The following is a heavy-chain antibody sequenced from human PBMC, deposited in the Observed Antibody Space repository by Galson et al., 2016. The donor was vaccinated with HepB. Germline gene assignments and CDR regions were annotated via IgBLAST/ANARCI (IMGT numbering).Heavy chain of an antibody. CDR1: SGSISSRYW. D-gene: IGHD1-26*01. V-gene: IGHV4-4*02. Sequence: ETLSLTCGVSSGSISSRYWWSWIRQPPGKGLEFIGEIYESGITNYNSALKSRVTISVDKSTNQFSLSLISVTAADTAVYYCARGLGAADYWGQGTLVTVSP. CDR3: ARGLGAADY. CDR2: IYESGIT. J-gene: IGHJ4*02.